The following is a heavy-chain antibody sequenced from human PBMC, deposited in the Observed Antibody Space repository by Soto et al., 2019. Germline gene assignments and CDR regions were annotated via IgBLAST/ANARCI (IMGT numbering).Heavy chain of an antibody. V-gene: IGHV3-43*01. CDR3: AKALSGWSLYYYYMDV. CDR1: GFTFDDYT. J-gene: IGHJ6*03. D-gene: IGHD6-19*01. CDR2: ISWDGGST. Sequence: GGSLRLSCAASGFTFDDYTMHWVRQAPGKGLEWVSLISWDGGSTYFADSVKGRFTISRDNSKNTLYLQMNSLRAEDTAVYYCAKALSGWSLYYYYMDVWGKGTTVTVSS.